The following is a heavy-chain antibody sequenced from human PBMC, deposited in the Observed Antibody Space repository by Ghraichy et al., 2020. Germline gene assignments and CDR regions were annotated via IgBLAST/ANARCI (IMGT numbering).Heavy chain of an antibody. V-gene: IGHV4-59*01. D-gene: IGHD6-13*01. CDR2: IYYSGST. Sequence: SETLSLTCTVSGGSISSYYWSWIRQPPGKGLEWIGYIYYSGSTNYNPSLKSRVTISVDTSKNQFSLKLNSVTAADTAVYYCARVEAAAGRPFDYWGQGTLVTVSS. CDR3: ARVEAAAGRPFDY. CDR1: GGSISSYY. J-gene: IGHJ4*02.